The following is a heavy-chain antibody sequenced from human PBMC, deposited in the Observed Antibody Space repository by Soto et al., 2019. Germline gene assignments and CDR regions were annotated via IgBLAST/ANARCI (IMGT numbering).Heavy chain of an antibody. D-gene: IGHD4-17*01. J-gene: IGHJ4*02. Sequence: QITLKESGPPLVKPTQTLMLTCTFSGLSLSTSGVGVGWIRQPPGKALEWLALIYWDDDKRYSPSLKSRLTITKDTSKNQVVLTMTNMDPVDTATYYCAHTGVYLGDYDCWGQRTLVTVSS. CDR3: AHTGVYLGDYDC. CDR1: GLSLSTSGVG. V-gene: IGHV2-5*02. CDR2: IYWDDDK.